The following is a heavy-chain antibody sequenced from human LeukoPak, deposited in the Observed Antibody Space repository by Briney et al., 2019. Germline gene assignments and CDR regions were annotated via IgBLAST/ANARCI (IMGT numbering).Heavy chain of an antibody. Sequence: ASETLSLTCTVSGGSISSYYWSWIRQPPGKGLEWIGCIYYSGSTNYNPSLKSRVTISVDTSKNQFSLKLSSVTAADTAVYYCASSTTVNAFDVWGQGTMVTVSS. V-gene: IGHV4-59*08. J-gene: IGHJ3*01. D-gene: IGHD4-17*01. CDR3: ASSTTVNAFDV. CDR2: IYYSGST. CDR1: GGSISSYY.